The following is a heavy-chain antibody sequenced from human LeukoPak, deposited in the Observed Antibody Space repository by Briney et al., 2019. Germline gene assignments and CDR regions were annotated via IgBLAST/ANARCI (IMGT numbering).Heavy chain of an antibody. D-gene: IGHD2-2*01. CDR3: ARDRVVVPAAESCFDY. V-gene: IGHV3-21*01. CDR2: ISSSSNYI. J-gene: IGHJ4*02. CDR1: GFTFSDYS. Sequence: GGSLRLSCAASGFTFSDYSLNWVRQAPGKGLEWVSYISSSSNYIHYADSVKGRFTISRDNARNSLYLQMDSLRAEDTAVYYCARDRVVVPAAESCFDYWGQGPLVTVSS.